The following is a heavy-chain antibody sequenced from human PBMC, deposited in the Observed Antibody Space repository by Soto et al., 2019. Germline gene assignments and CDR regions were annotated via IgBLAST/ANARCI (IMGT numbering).Heavy chain of an antibody. V-gene: IGHV4-39*01. Sequence: QLQLQESGPGLVKPSETLSLTCTVSGGSISSSTYYWGWIRQPPGKGLEWIGMIYYSGSAYYNPSLKSRVTISIDTSKTQFSLRLSSVTPADTAVYYCARHGVDYGDYASYYYYGMDVWGRGTTVTVSS. CDR1: GGSISSSTYY. CDR3: ARHGVDYGDYASYYYYGMDV. J-gene: IGHJ6*02. CDR2: IYYSGSA. D-gene: IGHD4-17*01.